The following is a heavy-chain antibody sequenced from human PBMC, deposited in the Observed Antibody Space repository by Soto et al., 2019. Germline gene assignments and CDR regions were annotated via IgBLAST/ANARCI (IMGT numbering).Heavy chain of an antibody. J-gene: IGHJ6*02. Sequence: SETLSLTCTVSGGSISSYYWSWIRQPPGKGLEWIGYIYYSGSTNYNPSLKSRVTISVDTSKNPFSLKLSSVTAADTAVYYCARSTIFGVSSGMDVWGQGTTVTVSS. V-gene: IGHV4-59*01. D-gene: IGHD3-3*01. CDR1: GGSISSYY. CDR2: IYYSGST. CDR3: ARSTIFGVSSGMDV.